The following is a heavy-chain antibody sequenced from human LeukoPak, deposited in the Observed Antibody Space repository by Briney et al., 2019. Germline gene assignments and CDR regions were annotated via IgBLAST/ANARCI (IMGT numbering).Heavy chain of an antibody. J-gene: IGHJ4*02. CDR3: ARAPRPFGNSDYYFDY. V-gene: IGHV3-53*01. CDR1: GITVSYNF. CDR2: IYSDSSA. D-gene: IGHD4-23*01. Sequence: GGYLRLSCAASGITVSYNFMSWVRQAPGKGLEWVSVIYSDSSADYADSVKGRFTISRDDAKNTLYLQMNSLRAGDTAVYYCARAPRPFGNSDYYFDYWGQGSLVTVSS.